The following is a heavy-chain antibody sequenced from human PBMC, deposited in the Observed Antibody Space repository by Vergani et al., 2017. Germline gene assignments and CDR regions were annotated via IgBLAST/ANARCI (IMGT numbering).Heavy chain of an antibody. V-gene: IGHV4-39*01. J-gene: IGHJ6*03. CDR1: GGSISSSSYY. D-gene: IGHD5-18*01. Sequence: QLQLQESGPGLVKPSETLSLTCTVPGGSISSSSYYWGWIRQPPGKGLEWIGSIYYSGSTYYNPSLKSRVTISVDTSKNQFSLKLSSVTAADTAVYYCARRHGYSYYYYYYMDVWGKGTTVTVSS. CDR2: IYYSGST. CDR3: ARRHGYSYYYYYYMDV.